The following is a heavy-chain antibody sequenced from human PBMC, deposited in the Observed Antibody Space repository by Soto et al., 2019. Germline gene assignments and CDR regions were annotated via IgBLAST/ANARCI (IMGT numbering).Heavy chain of an antibody. Sequence: ASVKVSCKTSGYSFTKYGLHWVRQAPGQRLEWMGWINPGNGDTKYSQKFQGRVTITRDTSATTAYMELSSLRSEDSAVFYCARTDCSSTSCYNYYYYGMDVWGQGTTVTAP. CDR3: ARTDCSSTSCYNYYYYGMDV. J-gene: IGHJ6*02. V-gene: IGHV1-3*01. CDR2: INPGNGDT. D-gene: IGHD2-2*01. CDR1: GYSFTKYG.